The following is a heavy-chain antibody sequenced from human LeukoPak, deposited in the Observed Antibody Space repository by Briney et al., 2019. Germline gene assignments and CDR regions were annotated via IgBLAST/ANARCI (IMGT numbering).Heavy chain of an antibody. J-gene: IGHJ4*02. V-gene: IGHV4-34*01. CDR3: ASYSYYYDSSGYFDY. CDR1: GGSFSGYY. D-gene: IGHD3-22*01. CDR2: INHSGST. Sequence: SETLSLTCAVYGGSFSGYYWSWIRQPPGKGLEWIGEINHSGSTNYNPSLKSRVTISVDTSKNQFSLKLSSVAAADTAVYYCASYSYYYDSSGYFDYWGQGTLVTVSS.